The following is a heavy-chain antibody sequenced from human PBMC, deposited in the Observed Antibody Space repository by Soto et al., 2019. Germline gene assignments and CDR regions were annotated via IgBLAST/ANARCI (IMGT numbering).Heavy chain of an antibody. CDR2: IIPIFGTA. V-gene: IGHV1-69*06. J-gene: IGHJ4*01. CDR3: ATQGITMIVVVNPQTPFDY. D-gene: IGHD3-22*01. CDR1: GGTFSSYA. Sequence: KVSCKASGGTFSSYAISWVRQAPGQGLEWMGGIIPIFGTANYAQKFQGRVTITADKSTSTAYMELSSLRSEDTAVYYCATQGITMIVVVNPQTPFDYWGHGTQVTCSS.